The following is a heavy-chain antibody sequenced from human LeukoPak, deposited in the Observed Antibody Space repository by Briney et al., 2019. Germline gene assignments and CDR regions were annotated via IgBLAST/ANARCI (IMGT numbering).Heavy chain of an antibody. Sequence: ASVTVSCKVSGYTLTELSMHWVRQAPGKGLEWMGGFDPEDGETIYAQKFQGRVTMTEDTSTDTAYMELSSLRSEDTAVYYCATSGSGSYLGDFDYWGQGTLVTVSS. D-gene: IGHD1-26*01. V-gene: IGHV1-24*01. CDR3: ATSGSGSYLGDFDY. CDR2: FDPEDGET. CDR1: GYTLTELS. J-gene: IGHJ4*02.